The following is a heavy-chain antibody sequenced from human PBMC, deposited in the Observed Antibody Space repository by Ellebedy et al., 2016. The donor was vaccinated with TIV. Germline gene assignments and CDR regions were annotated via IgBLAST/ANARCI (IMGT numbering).Heavy chain of an antibody. V-gene: IGHV1-8*02. Sequence: ASVKVSXXASGYTFTSYGISWVRQATGQGLEWMGWMNPNSGNTGYAQKFQGRVTMTRNTSISTAYMELSSLRSEDTAVYYCARSPDCGGDCPLRGGGDYWGQGTLVTVSS. CDR1: GYTFTSYG. CDR3: ARSPDCGGDCPLRGGGDY. CDR2: MNPNSGNT. J-gene: IGHJ4*02. D-gene: IGHD2-21*01.